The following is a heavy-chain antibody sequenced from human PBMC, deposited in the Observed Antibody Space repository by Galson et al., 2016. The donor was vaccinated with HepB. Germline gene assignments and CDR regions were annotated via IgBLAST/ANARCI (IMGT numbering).Heavy chain of an antibody. CDR3: ARDSGYCNKFDCKGDAFDM. D-gene: IGHD2-8*01. V-gene: IGHV3-7*04. J-gene: IGHJ3*02. CDR1: GFTFSTNW. CDR2: IKEDGSEK. Sequence: SLRLSCAGSGFTFSTNWMSWVRQAPGKGLEWVANIKEDGSEKYYVDSVKGRFTISRDNAKNSLFLQMNSLRAEDTAVYYCARDSGYCNKFDCKGDAFDMWGQGTMVTVSS.